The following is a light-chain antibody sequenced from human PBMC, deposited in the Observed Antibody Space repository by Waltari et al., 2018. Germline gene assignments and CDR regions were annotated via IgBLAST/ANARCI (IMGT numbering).Light chain of an antibody. Sequence: QSALTQPPSASGSPGQSVTISCTGTSSDVGGYNYVYWYHHHPGKAPKLMISEVNKRPSGVPDRFSGSKSGNTASLTVSGLQADDEADYYCTSYAGSHNWVFGGGTKLTVL. CDR2: EVN. J-gene: IGLJ2*01. V-gene: IGLV2-8*01. CDR1: SSDVGGYNY. CDR3: TSYAGSHNWV.